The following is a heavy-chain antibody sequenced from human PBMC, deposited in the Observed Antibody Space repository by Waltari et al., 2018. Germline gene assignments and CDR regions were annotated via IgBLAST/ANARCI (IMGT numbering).Heavy chain of an antibody. CDR3: ARGERGYSKLFDY. Sequence: EVQLVESGGGLVKPGGSLRLSCAASGFTFSSYSMTWVRQAPGKGLEWVSSISSSSSYIYYADSVKGRFTISRDNAKNSLYLQMNSLRAEDTAVYYCARGERGYSKLFDYWGQGTLVTVSS. CDR2: ISSSSSYI. CDR1: GFTFSSYS. D-gene: IGHD2-15*01. J-gene: IGHJ4*02. V-gene: IGHV3-21*01.